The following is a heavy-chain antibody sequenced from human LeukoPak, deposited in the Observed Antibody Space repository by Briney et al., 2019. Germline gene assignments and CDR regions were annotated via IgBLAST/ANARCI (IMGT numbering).Heavy chain of an antibody. CDR2: INSDGSTT. Sequence: GGSLRLSCAAPGFTLDGYWMHWVRQAPGKGLVWVSRINSDGSTTSYADSVKGRFTISRDNSKNTLYLQMNSLRAEDTAVYFCARVATGSYDWFDPWGQGTLVTVSS. J-gene: IGHJ5*02. CDR1: GFTLDGYW. D-gene: IGHD3-10*01. CDR3: ARVATGSYDWFDP. V-gene: IGHV3-74*01.